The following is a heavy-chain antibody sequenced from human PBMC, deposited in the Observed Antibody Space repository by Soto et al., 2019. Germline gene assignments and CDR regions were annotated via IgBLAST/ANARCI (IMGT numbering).Heavy chain of an antibody. CDR3: ARDQRRAAMYYFDY. CDR1: GGSISSYY. CDR2: IYYSGST. J-gene: IGHJ4*02. V-gene: IGHV4-59*01. Sequence: PSETLSLTCTVSGGSISSYYWSWIRQPPGKGLEWIGYIYYSGSTNYNPSLKSRVTISVDTSKNQFSLKLSSVTAADTAVYYCARDQRRAAMYYFDYWGRGTLVTVSS. D-gene: IGHD2-2*01.